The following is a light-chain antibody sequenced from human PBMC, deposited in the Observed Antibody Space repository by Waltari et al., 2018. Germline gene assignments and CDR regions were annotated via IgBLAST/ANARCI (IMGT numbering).Light chain of an antibody. V-gene: IGLV1-40*01. Sequence: QSVLTQPPSVSGAPGQRVTISCTGSSSNIGAGYDVHWYQQLPGTAPKLLIYGNTTRPPGVPDRFSGSKSGTSASLAITGLQAEDEADYYCQSYDSSLSVVFGGGTKLTVL. J-gene: IGLJ2*01. CDR2: GNT. CDR1: SSNIGAGYD. CDR3: QSYDSSLSVV.